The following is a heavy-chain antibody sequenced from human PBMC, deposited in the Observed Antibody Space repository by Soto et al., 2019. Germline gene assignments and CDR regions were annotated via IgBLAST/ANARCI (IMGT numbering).Heavy chain of an antibody. Sequence: SVKVSCKASGGTFSSYTISWVRQAPGQGLEWMGRIIPILGIANYAQKFQGRVTITADKSTSTAYMELSSLRSEDTAVYYCARDVMGGYCSRTSCYSWFDHWGLG. V-gene: IGHV1-69*04. CDR3: ARDVMGGYCSRTSCYSWFDH. D-gene: IGHD2-2*01. J-gene: IGHJ5*02. CDR2: IIPILGIA. CDR1: GGTFSSYT.